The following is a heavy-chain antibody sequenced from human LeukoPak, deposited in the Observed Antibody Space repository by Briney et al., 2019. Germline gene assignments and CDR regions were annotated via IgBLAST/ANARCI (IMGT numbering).Heavy chain of an antibody. CDR2: IYYSGST. CDR3: ARHSAYYYDSSGYYLFDY. CDR1: GGSISSSSYY. J-gene: IGHJ4*02. Sequence: TSQTLSLTCTVSGGSISSSSYYWGWIRQPPGKGLEWIGSIYYSGSTYYNPSLKSRVTISVDTSKNQFSLKLSSVTAADTAVYYCARHSAYYYDSSGYYLFDYWGQGTLVTVSS. V-gene: IGHV4-39*07. D-gene: IGHD3-22*01.